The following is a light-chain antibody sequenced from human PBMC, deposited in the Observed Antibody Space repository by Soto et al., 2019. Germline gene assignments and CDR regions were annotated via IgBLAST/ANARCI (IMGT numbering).Light chain of an antibody. J-gene: IGKJ1*01. CDR1: QSVSSN. Sequence: EIVMTQSPATLSVSPGERATLSCRASQSVSSNLAWYQQKPGQAPRLLIYGASTRATGIPARFSGSGSGTEFTLTISSLQSEDFAVYYCQQYNNWLPFGQGTKEEIK. CDR2: GAS. V-gene: IGKV3-15*01. CDR3: QQYNNWLP.